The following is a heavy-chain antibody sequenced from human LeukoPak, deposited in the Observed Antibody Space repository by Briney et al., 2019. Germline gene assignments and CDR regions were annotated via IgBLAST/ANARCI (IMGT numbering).Heavy chain of an antibody. J-gene: IGHJ4*02. CDR2: ISGSGDST. CDR3: AKDGKTRNWNYFQAKPVY. V-gene: IGHV3-23*01. CDR1: GFTFSNYA. Sequence: SGGSLRLSCAASGFTFSNYAMRWVRQAPGKGLEWVSGISGSGDSTYYADSVKGRFTISRDNSKNTLYLQMNSLRAEDTAVYYCAKDGKTRNWNYFQAKPVYWGQGTLVTVSS. D-gene: IGHD1-7*01.